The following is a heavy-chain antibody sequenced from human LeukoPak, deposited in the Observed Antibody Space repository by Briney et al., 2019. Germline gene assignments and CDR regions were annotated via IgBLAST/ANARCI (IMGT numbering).Heavy chain of an antibody. D-gene: IGHD3-22*01. CDR2: IYYSGST. CDR1: GGSISSSSYY. Sequence: PSETLSLTCTVSGGSISSSSYYWGWIRQPPGKGLEWIGSIYYSGSTYYNPSLKSRVTISVDTSKNQFSLKLSSVTAADTAVYYCASLYYYDSSGYYTLPKYFDYWGQGTLVTVSS. V-gene: IGHV4-39*01. CDR3: ASLYYYDSSGYYTLPKYFDY. J-gene: IGHJ4*02.